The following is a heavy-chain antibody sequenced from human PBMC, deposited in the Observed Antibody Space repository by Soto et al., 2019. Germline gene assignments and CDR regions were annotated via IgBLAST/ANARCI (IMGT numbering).Heavy chain of an antibody. V-gene: IGHV3-23*01. D-gene: IGHD6-19*01. CDR2: ISGSGGGT. Sequence: GGSLRLSCASSGFTFRSYAMSWVHQAPGKGLEWVSAISGSGGGTYYADSVKGRFTISRDNSKNTLYLQMNSLRAEDTAVYYCAKGAVAGRWTYFDYWGQGTLVTVSS. J-gene: IGHJ4*02. CDR3: AKGAVAGRWTYFDY. CDR1: GFTFRSYA.